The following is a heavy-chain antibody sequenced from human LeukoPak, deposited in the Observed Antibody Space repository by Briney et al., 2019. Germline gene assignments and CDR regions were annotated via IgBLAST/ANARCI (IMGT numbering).Heavy chain of an antibody. CDR3: ARGFGEFGFDY. Sequence: GESRKISCKGSGYSFTSYWIGWVPQMPGKGLERMGIIYPDDSDTRYSPSFQGQVTISADKSISTAYLQWSSLKASDTAMYYCARGFGEFGFDYWGQVSLGTVSS. V-gene: IGHV5-51*01. CDR2: IYPDDSDT. J-gene: IGHJ4*02. D-gene: IGHD3-10*01. CDR1: GYSFTSYW.